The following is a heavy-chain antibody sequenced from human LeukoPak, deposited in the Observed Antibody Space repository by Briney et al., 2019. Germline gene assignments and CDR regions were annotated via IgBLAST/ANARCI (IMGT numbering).Heavy chain of an antibody. CDR1: GYTFTSYY. V-gene: IGHV1-69*13. D-gene: IGHD2-21*02. CDR3: ARSLAYCGGDCYSRWFDP. CDR2: IIPIFGTA. Sequence: SVKVSCKASGYTFTSYYMHWVRQAPGQGLEWMGGIIPIFGTANYAQKFQGRVTITADESTSTAYMELSSLRSEDTAVYYCARSLAYCGGDCYSRWFDPWGQGTLVTVSS. J-gene: IGHJ5*02.